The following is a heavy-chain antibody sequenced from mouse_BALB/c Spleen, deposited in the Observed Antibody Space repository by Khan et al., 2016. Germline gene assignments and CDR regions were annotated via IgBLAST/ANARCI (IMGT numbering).Heavy chain of an antibody. CDR3: AISDFYRYEDAMDY. D-gene: IGHD2-14*01. Sequence: EVQLQESGPDLVKPSQSLSLTCTVTGYSITSGYSWHWIRQFPGNKLEWMGYIHYSGNTNYNPFLKSRISITRDTSKNQFFLQLNSVTIEDTATYYCAISDFYRYEDAMDYWGQGTSITVAS. CDR2: IHYSGNT. J-gene: IGHJ4*01. CDR1: GYSITSGYS. V-gene: IGHV3-1*02.